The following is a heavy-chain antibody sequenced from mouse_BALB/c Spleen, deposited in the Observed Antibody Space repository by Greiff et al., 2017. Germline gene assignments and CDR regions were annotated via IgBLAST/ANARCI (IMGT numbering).Heavy chain of an antibody. Sequence: EVQLQESGGDLVKPGGSLKLSCAASGFTFSSYGMSWVRQTPDKRLEWVATISSGGSYTYYPDSVKGRFTISRDNAKNTLYLQMSSLKSEDTAMYYCARQGDYGNYHAMDYWGQGTSVTVSS. J-gene: IGHJ4*01. CDR1: GFTFSSYG. CDR3: ARQGDYGNYHAMDY. CDR2: ISSGGSYT. D-gene: IGHD2-1*01. V-gene: IGHV5-6*01.